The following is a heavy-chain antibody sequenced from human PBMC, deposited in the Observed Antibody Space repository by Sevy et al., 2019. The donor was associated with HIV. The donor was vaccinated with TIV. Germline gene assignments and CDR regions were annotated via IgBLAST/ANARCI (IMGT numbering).Heavy chain of an antibody. Sequence: GESLMISCKGSGYSFTSYWIGWVRQMPGKGLEWMGIIYPGDSDTRYSPSFQGQVTISADKSISTAYLQWSSLKASDTAMYYCARQGARTTMVRGVIITLYYFDYWGQGTLVTVSS. CDR1: GYSFTSYW. CDR3: ARQGARTTMVRGVIITLYYFDY. J-gene: IGHJ4*02. V-gene: IGHV5-51*01. D-gene: IGHD3-10*01. CDR2: IYPGDSDT.